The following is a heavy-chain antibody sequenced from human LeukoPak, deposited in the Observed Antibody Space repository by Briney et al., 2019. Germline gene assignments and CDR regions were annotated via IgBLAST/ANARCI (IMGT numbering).Heavy chain of an antibody. CDR2: TSYDGSNK. J-gene: IGHJ6*02. Sequence: PGGSLRLSCAASGVTFSSYSMNWVRQAPGKGLEWVAVTSYDGSNKYYADSVKGRFTISRDNSKNTLYLQMNSLRTEDTAVYYCAKGRVGANGYYYYGMDVWGQGTTVTVSS. V-gene: IGHV3-30*18. CDR3: AKGRVGANGYYYYGMDV. CDR1: GVTFSSYS. D-gene: IGHD1-26*01.